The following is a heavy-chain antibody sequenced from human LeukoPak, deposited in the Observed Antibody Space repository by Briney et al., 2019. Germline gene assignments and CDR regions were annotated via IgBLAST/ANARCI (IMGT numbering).Heavy chain of an antibody. D-gene: IGHD6-19*01. V-gene: IGHV4-59*08. CDR3: ARWYSSGWAFDY. CDR1: GRTISSYY. CDR2: IHSSGST. J-gene: IGHJ4*02. Sequence: SETLSLTCTVSGRTISSYYWTWIRQPPGKGLEWIGYIHSSGSTKYNPSLKSRVTISVDTSKNQFSLKLSSVTAADTAVYYCARWYSSGWAFDYWGQGTLSPSPQ.